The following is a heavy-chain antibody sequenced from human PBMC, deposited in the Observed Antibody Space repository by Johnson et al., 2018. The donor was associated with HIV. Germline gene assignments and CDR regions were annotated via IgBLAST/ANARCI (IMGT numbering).Heavy chain of an antibody. CDR2: IYSGGST. V-gene: IGHV3-53*01. J-gene: IGHJ3*02. Sequence: VQLVESGGSMVRPGGYLRLSCAASGFTVRSSYMSWVRQAPGKGLEHVSVIYSGGSTYYADSVKGRFTISRDNSKNTLYLQMNSLRAEDTAVYYCARKGDAFDIWGQGTKVTVSS. CDR1: GFTVRSSY. CDR3: ARKGDAFDI.